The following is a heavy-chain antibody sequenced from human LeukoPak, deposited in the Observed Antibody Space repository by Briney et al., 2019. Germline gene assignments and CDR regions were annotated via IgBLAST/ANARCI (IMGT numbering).Heavy chain of an antibody. Sequence: ASVTVSCKASGYTFTSYYMHWVRQAPGQGLEWMGIINPSGGSTSYAQKFQGRVTMTRDTSTSTVYMELSSLRSEDTAVYYCVREAVAGPRGLDYWGQGTLVTVSS. D-gene: IGHD6-19*01. CDR3: VREAVAGPRGLDY. J-gene: IGHJ4*02. CDR1: GYTFTSYY. CDR2: INPSGGST. V-gene: IGHV1-46*01.